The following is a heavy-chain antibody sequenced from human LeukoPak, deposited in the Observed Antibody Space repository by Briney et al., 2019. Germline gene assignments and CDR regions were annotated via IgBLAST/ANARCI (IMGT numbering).Heavy chain of an antibody. CDR1: GGSISSYY. CDR3: ARGSSGSYGTFDY. J-gene: IGHJ4*02. CDR2: IYYSGST. V-gene: IGHV4-59*01. Sequence: PSETLSLTCTVSGGSISSYYWSWIRQPPGKGLEWFGYIYYSGSTNYNPSLKSRVTISVDTSKNQFSLKLSSVTAADTAVYYCARGSSGSYGTFDYWGQGTLVTVSS. D-gene: IGHD1-26*01.